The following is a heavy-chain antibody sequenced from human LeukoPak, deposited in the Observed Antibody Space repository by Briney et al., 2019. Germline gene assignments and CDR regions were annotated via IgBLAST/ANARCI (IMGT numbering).Heavy chain of an antibody. CDR2: ISSSSSYI. Sequence: GGSLRLSCAASGFSFSFSNMNWVRQAPGKGLEWVSFISSSSSYIYYGDSVKGRFTISRDNAKNSVYLQMNSLRAEDTAVYYCARDPWRPRADYAFDIWGQGTMVTVSS. CDR1: GFSFSFSN. D-gene: IGHD5-12*01. CDR3: ARDPWRPRADYAFDI. V-gene: IGHV3-21*06. J-gene: IGHJ3*02.